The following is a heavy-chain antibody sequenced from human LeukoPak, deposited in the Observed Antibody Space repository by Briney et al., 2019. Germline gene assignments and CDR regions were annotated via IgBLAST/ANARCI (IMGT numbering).Heavy chain of an antibody. CDR2: INPNSGGT. Sequence: ASVTVSYQASGYTFTGYYMHWVRQAPGQGLDWMGWINPNSGGTNYAQKFQGRVTMTGDTSISTAYMELSRLRSDDTAVYYCARTITRIAAADYWGQGTLVTVSS. CDR1: GYTFTGYY. CDR3: ARTITRIAAADY. D-gene: IGHD6-13*01. J-gene: IGHJ4*02. V-gene: IGHV1-2*02.